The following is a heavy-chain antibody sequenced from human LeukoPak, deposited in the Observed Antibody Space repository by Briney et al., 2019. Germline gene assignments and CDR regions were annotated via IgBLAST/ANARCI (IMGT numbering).Heavy chain of an antibody. CDR1: GYIFTSYW. J-gene: IGHJ3*02. Sequence: GASLKISCQGSGYIFTSYWIGWVRQLPGKGLEWMGIIYPGDSDTRYSPSFQGQVTISADKSISTAYLQWSSLKASDTAMYYCARHAGGGPYSNHDAFDIWGQGTMVTVSS. D-gene: IGHD4-11*01. CDR2: IYPGDSDT. V-gene: IGHV5-51*01. CDR3: ARHAGGGPYSNHDAFDI.